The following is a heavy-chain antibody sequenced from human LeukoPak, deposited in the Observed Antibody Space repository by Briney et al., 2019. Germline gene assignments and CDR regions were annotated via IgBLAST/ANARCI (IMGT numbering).Heavy chain of an antibody. Sequence: SETLSLTCTVSGGSINSHYWSWIRQPPGKGLEWIGYIYYSGSTNYNPSLKSRVTISVDTSKNQFSLKLSSVTAADTAVYYCARGGKDNWFDPWGQGTLVTVSS. V-gene: IGHV4-59*11. CDR2: IYYSGST. J-gene: IGHJ5*02. CDR3: ARGGKDNWFDP. CDR1: GGSINSHY. D-gene: IGHD3-16*01.